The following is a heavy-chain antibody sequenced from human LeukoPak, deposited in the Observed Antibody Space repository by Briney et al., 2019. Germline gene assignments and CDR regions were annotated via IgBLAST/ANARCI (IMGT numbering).Heavy chain of an antibody. J-gene: IGHJ4*02. CDR2: INPNSGGT. CDR3: ARNVASSYLYDYHFDY. D-gene: IGHD3-16*01. V-gene: IGHV1-2*02. CDR1: GYTFTGYY. Sequence: ASVKVSCTASGYTFTGYYMHWVRQAPGQGLEWMGWINPNSGGTNYAQKFQGRVTMTRDTSISTAYMELSRLRSDDTAVYYCARNVASSYLYDYHFDYWGQGTLVTVSS.